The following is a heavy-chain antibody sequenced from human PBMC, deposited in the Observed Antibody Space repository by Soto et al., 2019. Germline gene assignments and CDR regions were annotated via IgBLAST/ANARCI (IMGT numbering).Heavy chain of an antibody. CDR1: GGSINTTGHF. V-gene: IGHV4-31*03. CDR3: ARDGNGMDV. Sequence: QVQLQESGPGLVKPSQTLSLTCTVSGGSINTTGHFWSWNRQHPAKGLEWIGYISYTGTTYWNPTLESRVTISIDTSKNQFSLILSSVTAADTAVYYCARDGNGMDVWGPGTTVTVSS. J-gene: IGHJ6*02. CDR2: ISYTGTT.